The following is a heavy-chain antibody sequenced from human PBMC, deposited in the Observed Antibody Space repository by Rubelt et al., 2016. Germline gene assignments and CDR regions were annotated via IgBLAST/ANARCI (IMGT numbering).Heavy chain of an antibody. D-gene: IGHD2-8*01. Sequence: QVQLQESGPGLVKPSETLSLICTVSGYSISSGYYWGWIRQPPGKGLEWIGSIYHSGSTYYNPSLKGRVSIEVDTGKNQFSRKLSSGTAAETAVYYWARGGPRYCTNGVCPRGVDPWGQGTLVTVSS. CDR1: GYSISSGYY. J-gene: IGHJ5*02. V-gene: IGHV4-38-2*02. CDR2: IYHSGST. CDR3: ARGGPRYCTNGVCPRGVDP.